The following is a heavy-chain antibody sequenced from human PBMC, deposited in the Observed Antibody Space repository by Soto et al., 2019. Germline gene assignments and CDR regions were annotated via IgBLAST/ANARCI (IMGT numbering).Heavy chain of an antibody. CDR2: ISSSSSTM. CDR3: ARERGSGWSSSYYYYYGMDV. V-gene: IGHV3-48*02. Sequence: EVQLVESGGGLVQPGGSLRLSCAASGFTFSSYSMNWVRQAPGKGLEWVSYISSSSSTMYYADSMKGRFTISRDNAKNSLYLQMNSLRDEDTAVYYCARERGSGWSSSYYYYYGMDVWGQGTTVTVSS. D-gene: IGHD6-19*01. J-gene: IGHJ6*02. CDR1: GFTFSSYS.